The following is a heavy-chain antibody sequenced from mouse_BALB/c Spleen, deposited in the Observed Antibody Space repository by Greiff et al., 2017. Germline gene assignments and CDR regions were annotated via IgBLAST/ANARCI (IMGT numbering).Heavy chain of an antibody. D-gene: IGHD1-1*01. Sequence: QVQLKESGPELVKPGASVKISCKASGYTFTDYYINWVKQKPGQGLEWIGWIYPGSGNNKYNEKFKGKATLTVDTSSSTAYMQLSSLTSEDTAVYFSARRGYGLYAMDNWGEGTSVTVAS. CDR2: IYPGSGNN. CDR1: GYTFTDYY. CDR3: ARRGYGLYAMDN. V-gene: IGHV1-84*02. J-gene: IGHJ4*01.